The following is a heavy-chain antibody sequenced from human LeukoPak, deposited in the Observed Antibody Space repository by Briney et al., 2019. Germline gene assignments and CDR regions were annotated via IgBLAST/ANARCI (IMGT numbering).Heavy chain of an antibody. D-gene: IGHD3-22*01. CDR3: ANILGGYDSSGYYPDY. Sequence: GRSPRLSCAASGFTFSSYGMHWVRQAPGKGLEWVAVISYDGSNKYYADSVKGRFTISRDNSKNTLYLQMNSLRAEDTAVYYCANILGGYDSSGYYPDYWGQGTLVTVSS. V-gene: IGHV3-30*18. J-gene: IGHJ4*02. CDR1: GFTFSSYG. CDR2: ISYDGSNK.